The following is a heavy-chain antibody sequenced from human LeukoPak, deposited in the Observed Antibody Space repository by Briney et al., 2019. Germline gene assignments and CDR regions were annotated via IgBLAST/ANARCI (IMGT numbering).Heavy chain of an antibody. CDR1: GGSVSSGSYY. CDR3: ARGRYLDWFPLDY. D-gene: IGHD3-9*01. CDR2: IYYSGST. Sequence: SETLSLTCTVSGGSVSSGSYYSSWIRQPPGKGLEWIGHIYYSGSTNYNRSLKSRVTISVDTSKNQFSLKLSSVTAADTAVYYCARGRYLDWFPLDYWGQGTLVTVSS. V-gene: IGHV4-61*01. J-gene: IGHJ4*02.